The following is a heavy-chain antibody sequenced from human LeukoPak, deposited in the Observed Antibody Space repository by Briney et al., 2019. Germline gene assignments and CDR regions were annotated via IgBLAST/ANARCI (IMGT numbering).Heavy chain of an antibody. CDR2: IIPILGIA. CDR1: GGTFSSYA. Sequence: SVKVSCKASGGTFSSYAISWVRQAPGQGLEWMGRIIPILGIANYAHKFQGRVTITADKSTSTAYMELSSLRSEDTAVYYCARDRAYCGGDCYSHNWFDPWGQGTLVTVSS. J-gene: IGHJ5*02. D-gene: IGHD2-21*02. CDR3: ARDRAYCGGDCYSHNWFDP. V-gene: IGHV1-69*04.